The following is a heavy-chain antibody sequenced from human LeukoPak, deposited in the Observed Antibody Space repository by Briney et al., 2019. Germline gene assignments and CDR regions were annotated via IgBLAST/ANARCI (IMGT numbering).Heavy chain of an antibody. J-gene: IGHJ4*02. D-gene: IGHD6-13*01. CDR1: GGSISSSTDY. V-gene: IGHV4-39*01. CDR3: VLFAGSWIGPDY. CDR2: IYYRGST. Sequence: SETLSLTCTVSGGSISSSTDYWGWIRQSPGKGLEWVGNIYYRGSTYYNTSLKSRVTISVDTSTNQFSLNLSSVTAADTAVYYCVLFAGSWIGPDYWGQGTLVTVSS.